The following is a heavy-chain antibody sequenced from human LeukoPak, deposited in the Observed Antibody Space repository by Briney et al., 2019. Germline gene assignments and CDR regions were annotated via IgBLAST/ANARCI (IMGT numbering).Heavy chain of an antibody. V-gene: IGHV3-21*01. D-gene: IGHD1-26*01. J-gene: IGHJ4*02. Sequence: GGSLRLSCAASGFTFSSYTMNWVRQAPGKGLEGVSSISSSSSYMYYADSVKGRFTISRDNSKNKLYLQMNSLRAEDTAVYYCAGDWGGYSGSCFDYWGQGTLVTVSS. CDR2: ISSSSSYM. CDR1: GFTFSSYT. CDR3: AGDWGGYSGSCFDY.